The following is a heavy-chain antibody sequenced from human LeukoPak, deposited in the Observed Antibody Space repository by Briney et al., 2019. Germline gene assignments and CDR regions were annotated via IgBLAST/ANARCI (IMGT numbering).Heavy chain of an antibody. CDR1: GFTFSSNY. J-gene: IGHJ3*02. D-gene: IGHD3-22*01. CDR3: ARAGGGPYYYDSSGYYRFDAFDI. V-gene: IGHV3-66*01. CDR2: IYSGGST. Sequence: GGSLRLSCAASGFTFSSNYMSWVRQAPGKGLEWVSVIYSGGSTYYADSVKGRFTISRDNSKNTLYLQRNSLRAEDTAVYYCARAGGGPYYYDSSGYYRFDAFDIWGQGTMVTVSS.